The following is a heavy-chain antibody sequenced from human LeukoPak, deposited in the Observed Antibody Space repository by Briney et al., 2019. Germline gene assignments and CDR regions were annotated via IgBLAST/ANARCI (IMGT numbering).Heavy chain of an antibody. Sequence: GASVTVSCKSSGYTFTDYYMHWVRQAPGQGLEWMGWINPNSGATNSAQKFQGRVTMTRDTSISTAYMELSRLRSDDTAMYYCARDGNFDYWGQGTLVTVSS. V-gene: IGHV1-2*02. CDR2: INPNSGAT. D-gene: IGHD1-26*01. CDR3: ARDGNFDY. CDR1: GYTFTDYY. J-gene: IGHJ4*02.